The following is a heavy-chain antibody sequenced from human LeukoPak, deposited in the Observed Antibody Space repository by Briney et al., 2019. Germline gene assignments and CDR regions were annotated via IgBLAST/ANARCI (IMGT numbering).Heavy chain of an antibody. V-gene: IGHV4-59*08. J-gene: IGHJ4*02. Sequence: SETLSLTCTVSGGSISSYYWSWIRQPPGKGLEWIGYIYYSGSPNYNPSLKSRVTISVDTSKNQFSLKLSSVTAADTAVYYCARHDYGDYVHFDYWGREPWSPSPQ. CDR1: GGSISSYY. CDR2: IYYSGSP. D-gene: IGHD4-17*01. CDR3: ARHDYGDYVHFDY.